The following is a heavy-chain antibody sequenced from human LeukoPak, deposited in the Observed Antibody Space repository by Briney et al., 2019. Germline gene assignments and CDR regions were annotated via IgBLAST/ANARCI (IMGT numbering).Heavy chain of an antibody. V-gene: IGHV1-69*13. Sequence: SVKVSCKASGGTFSSYAISWVRQAPGQGLEWMGGIIPIFGTANYAQKFQGRVTITADESTSTAYMELSSLRSEDTAVYYCARSSAARAEYYYYYYMDVWGEGTTVTVSS. CDR3: ARSSAARAEYYYYYYMDV. J-gene: IGHJ6*03. CDR1: GGTFSSYA. D-gene: IGHD6-13*01. CDR2: IIPIFGTA.